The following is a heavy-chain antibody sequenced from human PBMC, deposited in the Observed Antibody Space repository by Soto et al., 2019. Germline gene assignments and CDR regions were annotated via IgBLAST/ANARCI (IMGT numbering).Heavy chain of an antibody. CDR1: GDSISNLDYF. CDR3: ARGRYCLTGRCFPNWFDS. J-gene: IGHJ5*01. Sequence: SETLSLTCSVSGDSISNLDYFWAWIRQPPGQALEYIGYIYKSATTYYNPSFESRVAISVDTSKSQSSLNVTSVTAADTAVYFCARGRYCLTGRCFPNWFDSWGQGALVTVSS. CDR2: IYKSATT. V-gene: IGHV4-30-4*01. D-gene: IGHD7-27*01.